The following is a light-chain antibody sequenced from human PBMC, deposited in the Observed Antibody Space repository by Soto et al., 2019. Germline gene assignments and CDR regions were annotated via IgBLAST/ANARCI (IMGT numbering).Light chain of an antibody. Sequence: QSVLTQPASVSGSPGQSITISCTGTNSDVGSYNLVSWYQQNPGKAPKLIIYEGSQRPSGVSNRFSGSKSGNTASLTISGLKDEDESDYSCCSYADSTTWVFGTGTKLTVL. CDR1: NSDVGSYNL. J-gene: IGLJ1*01. CDR2: EGS. CDR3: CSYADSTTWV. V-gene: IGLV2-23*01.